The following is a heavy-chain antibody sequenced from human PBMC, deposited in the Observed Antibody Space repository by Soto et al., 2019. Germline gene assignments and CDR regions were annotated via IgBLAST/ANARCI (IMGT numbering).Heavy chain of an antibody. V-gene: IGHV3-53*01. J-gene: IGHJ4*02. CDR1: GFTVRSTY. Sequence: EVQLVESGGGLIQPGGSLRLSCAASGFTVRSTYMSWVRQAPGRGLECVSLIYSGDTTYYADSVKGRFTISRDHSKNTLYLQMNSLRAEDTAVYYCASAPTGTHHRLDYWCQGTLVTVSS. D-gene: IGHD7-27*01. CDR2: IYSGDTT. CDR3: ASAPTGTHHRLDY.